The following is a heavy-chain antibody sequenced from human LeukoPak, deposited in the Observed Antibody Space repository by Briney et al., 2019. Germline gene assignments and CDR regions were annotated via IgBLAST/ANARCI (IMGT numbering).Heavy chain of an antibody. Sequence: ASVKVSPKASGYTFTDNHMYWIRQAPGQGPESMGWINPNSGGTNYAQKFQGRITMTRDTSISAAYMELSRLTSDDTAIYFCARELGRNAFDIWGQGTMVTVSP. J-gene: IGHJ3*02. CDR3: ARELGRNAFDI. CDR2: INPNSGGT. CDR1: GYTFTDNH. D-gene: IGHD7-27*01. V-gene: IGHV1-2*02.